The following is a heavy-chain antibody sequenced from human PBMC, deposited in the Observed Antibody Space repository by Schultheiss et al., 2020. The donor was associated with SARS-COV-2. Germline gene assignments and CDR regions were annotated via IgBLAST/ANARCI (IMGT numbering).Heavy chain of an antibody. CDR2: INPNSGGT. V-gene: IGHV1-2*02. CDR3: ARALVRIVKSTSADPKVFSFDF. D-gene: IGHD1-26*01. CDR1: GYTFTGYY. J-gene: IGHJ4*02. Sequence: ASVKVSCKASGYTFTGYYMHWVRQAPGQGLEWMGWINPNSGGTNYAQKFQGRVTMTRDTSISTAYMELSRLRSDDTAVYYCARALVRIVKSTSADPKVFSFDFWGQGTLVTVSS.